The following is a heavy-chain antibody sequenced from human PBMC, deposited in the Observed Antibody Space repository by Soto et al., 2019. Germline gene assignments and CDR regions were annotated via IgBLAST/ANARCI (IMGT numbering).Heavy chain of an antibody. CDR1: GYTFTGYY. D-gene: IGHD2-2*01. J-gene: IGHJ6*03. CDR3: ARDESSCSSTSCYASYYMDV. Sequence: ASVKVSCKASGYTFTGYYMHWVRQAPGQGLEWAGWINPNSGGTNYAQKFQGWVTMTRDTSISTAYMELSRLRSDDTAVYYCARDESSCSSTSCYASYYMDVWGKGTTVTVSS. CDR2: INPNSGGT. V-gene: IGHV1-2*04.